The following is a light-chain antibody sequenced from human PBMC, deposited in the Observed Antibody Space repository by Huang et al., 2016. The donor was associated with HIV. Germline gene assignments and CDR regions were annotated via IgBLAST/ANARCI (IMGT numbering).Light chain of an antibody. CDR3: MQGLRTPRT. J-gene: IGKJ2*01. Sequence: DVVMTQSPLSLPVTPGEPASISCRSSQSLLHSDGNNYFEWYLQKQGQSPQLLIYLGSNRASGVPERFSGSGSGTDLTLKISRVEAEDVGVYYCMQGLRTPRTFGQGTRLEIK. CDR1: QSLLHSDGNNY. CDR2: LGS. V-gene: IGKV2-28*01.